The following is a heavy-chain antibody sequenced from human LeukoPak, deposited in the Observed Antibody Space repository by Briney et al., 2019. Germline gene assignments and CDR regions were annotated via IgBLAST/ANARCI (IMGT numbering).Heavy chain of an antibody. Sequence: SETLSLTCTVSGGSISSYYWSWIRQPPGKGLEWVGDIYYSGSTNYNPSLKSRVTISVDTYTNQSSLKLSSVTAADTAVYYCARDRFLKYSREFKYYYYYMDVWGKGTTVTISS. CDR1: GGSISSYY. D-gene: IGHD6-6*01. J-gene: IGHJ6*03. CDR3: ARDRFLKYSREFKYYYYYMDV. CDR2: IYYSGST. V-gene: IGHV4-59*12.